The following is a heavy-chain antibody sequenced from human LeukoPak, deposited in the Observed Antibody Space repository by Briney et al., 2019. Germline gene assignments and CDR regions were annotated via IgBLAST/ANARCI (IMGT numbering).Heavy chain of an antibody. J-gene: IGHJ3*02. D-gene: IGHD3-22*01. V-gene: IGHV3-48*01. Sequence: GGSLRLSCAASGFTFSSYSMNWVRQAPGKGLEWVSYISSSSSTIYYADSAKGRFTISRDNAKNSLYLQMNSLRAEDTAVYYCARDRHYYDSSGYRRDAFDIWGQGTMVTASS. CDR2: ISSSSSTI. CDR1: GFTFSSYS. CDR3: ARDRHYYDSSGYRRDAFDI.